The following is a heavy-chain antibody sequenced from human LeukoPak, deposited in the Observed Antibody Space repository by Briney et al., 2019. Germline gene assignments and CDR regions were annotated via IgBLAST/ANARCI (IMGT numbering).Heavy chain of an antibody. Sequence: GASVKVSCEASGGTFSRYAISWVRQAPGQGLEWMGGIIPIFGTANYAQKFQGRVTITADESTSTAYMELSSLRSEDTAVYYCAGMATAGQTDYWGQGTLVNVS. CDR2: IIPIFGTA. V-gene: IGHV1-69*01. D-gene: IGHD6-19*01. J-gene: IGHJ4*02. CDR1: GGTFSRYA. CDR3: AGMATAGQTDY.